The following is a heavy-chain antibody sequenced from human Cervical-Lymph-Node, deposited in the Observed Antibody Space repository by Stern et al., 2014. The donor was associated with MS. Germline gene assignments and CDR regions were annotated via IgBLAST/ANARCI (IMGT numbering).Heavy chain of an antibody. CDR1: GFTFTSSA. CDR3: ASSTLVVADDAFDI. J-gene: IGHJ3*02. D-gene: IGHD3-22*01. Sequence: QLVQSGPEVKKPGTSVKVSCKASGFTFTSSAMQWVRQARGQRLEWVGWIVVGRGDTSYAQKFQERVSITRDMSTSTAYMELSSLRSEDTAVYYCASSTLVVADDAFDIWGQGTMVTVSS. V-gene: IGHV1-58*02. CDR2: IVVGRGDT.